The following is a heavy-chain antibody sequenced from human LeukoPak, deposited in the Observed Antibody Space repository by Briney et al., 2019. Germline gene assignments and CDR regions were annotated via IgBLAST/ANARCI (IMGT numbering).Heavy chain of an antibody. J-gene: IGHJ6*03. CDR3: AKDQKSKSSSSNYYYYYMDV. CDR2: IPYDGSNK. CDR1: GFTFSNYA. D-gene: IGHD6-6*01. V-gene: IGHV3-30*18. Sequence: GGSLRLSCAASGFTFSNYAMHWVRQAPGKGLDWMAVIPYDGSNKYYADSVKGRFTISRDNSKNTLYLQMNSLRAEDTAVYYCAKDQKSKSSSSNYYYYYMDVWGKGTTVTVSS.